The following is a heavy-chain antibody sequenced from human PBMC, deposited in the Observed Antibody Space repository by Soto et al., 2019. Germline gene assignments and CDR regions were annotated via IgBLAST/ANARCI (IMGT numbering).Heavy chain of an antibody. CDR2: ISSSSSYI. D-gene: IGHD3-22*01. Sequence: VQLVESGGGVVQPGRSLRLSCAASGFSFSSYSMNWVRQAPGKGLEWVSSISSSSSYIYYADSVKGRFTISRDNAKNSLYLQMNSLRAEDTAVYYCARDTYYYDSSGSVGFDYWGQGTLVTVSS. CDR1: GFSFSSYS. J-gene: IGHJ4*02. CDR3: ARDTYYYDSSGSVGFDY. V-gene: IGHV3-21*01.